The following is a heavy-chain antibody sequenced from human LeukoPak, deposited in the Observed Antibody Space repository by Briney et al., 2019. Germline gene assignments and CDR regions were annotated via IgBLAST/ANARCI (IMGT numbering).Heavy chain of an antibody. Sequence: SETLSLTCTVSGASVTSGGFYWAWLRQPPGKGLEWIATVYYTGSTYYTPSLKSRVTISIDTSKNQFSLNLRSVVAPDTAVYYCARHSGSGSLSRPFDPWGQGTLVTVSA. J-gene: IGHJ5*02. CDR1: GASVTSGGFY. V-gene: IGHV4-39*01. D-gene: IGHD3-10*01. CDR3: ARHSGSGSLSRPFDP. CDR2: VYYTGST.